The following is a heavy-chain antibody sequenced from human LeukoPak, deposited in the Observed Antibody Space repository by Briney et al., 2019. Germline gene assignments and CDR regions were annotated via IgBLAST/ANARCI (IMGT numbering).Heavy chain of an antibody. V-gene: IGHV3-20*04. CDR3: AREVRYDATSYYFYMDV. Sequence: GGSLRLSCAASGFTFDDYCMTWVRQAPGKGLEWVSGINWNGGSTGYADSVKGRFTISRDNAKNSLYLQMNSLRAEDTALYYCAREVRYDATSYYFYMDVWCKGTTVTVSS. D-gene: IGHD3-3*01. CDR1: GFTFDDYC. CDR2: INWNGGST. J-gene: IGHJ6*03.